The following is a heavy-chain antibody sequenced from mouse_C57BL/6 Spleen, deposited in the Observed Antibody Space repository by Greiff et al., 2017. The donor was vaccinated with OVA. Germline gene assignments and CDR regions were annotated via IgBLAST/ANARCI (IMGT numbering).Heavy chain of an antibody. V-gene: IGHV3-6*01. CDR2: ISYDGSN. CDR3: AREGDIGRWLPPFAY. CDR1: GYSITSGYY. D-gene: IGHD2-3*01. Sequence: EVQLVESGPGLVKPSQSLSLTCSVTGYSITSGYYWNWIRQFPGNKLEWMGYISYDGSNNYNPSLKNRISITRDTSKNQFFLKLNSVTTEDTATYYCAREGDIGRWLPPFAYWGQGTLVTVSA. J-gene: IGHJ3*01.